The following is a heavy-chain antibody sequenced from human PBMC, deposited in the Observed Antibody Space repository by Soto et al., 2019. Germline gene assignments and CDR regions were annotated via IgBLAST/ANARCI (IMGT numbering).Heavy chain of an antibody. CDR2: IYHSGST. J-gene: IGHJ3*02. D-gene: IGHD2-15*01. Sequence: QVQLQESGPGLVKPSGTLSLTCAVSSGSISSSNWWSWVRQPPGKGLEWIGEIYHSGSTNYNPSLKSRVTISVDNSKNQFSLKLSSVTAADTAVYYCASPPAGYCSGGSCRGAFHIRGQGTMVTVSS. CDR3: ASPPAGYCSGGSCRGAFHI. CDR1: SGSISSSNW. V-gene: IGHV4-4*02.